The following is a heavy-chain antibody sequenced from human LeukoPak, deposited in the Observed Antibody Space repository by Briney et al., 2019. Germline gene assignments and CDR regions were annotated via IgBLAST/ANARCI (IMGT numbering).Heavy chain of an antibody. D-gene: IGHD3-22*01. CDR3: ARDPAYYDSSGHYYYYYYMDV. Sequence: PGGSLRLSCAASGFTFDTYGMNWVRQAPGKGLEWVSSISSSSSYIYYADSVKGRFTISRDNAKNSLYLQMNSLRAEDTAVYYCARDPAYYDSSGHYYYYYYMDVWGKGTTVTVSS. J-gene: IGHJ6*03. V-gene: IGHV3-21*01. CDR1: GFTFDTYG. CDR2: ISSSSSYI.